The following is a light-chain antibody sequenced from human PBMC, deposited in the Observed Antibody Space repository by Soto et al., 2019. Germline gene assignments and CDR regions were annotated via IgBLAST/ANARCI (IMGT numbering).Light chain of an antibody. CDR3: CSYAGDSTYV. CDR1: SSDVGTYNL. J-gene: IGLJ1*01. CDR2: EVS. V-gene: IGLV2-23*02. Sequence: QSAPTHPASVSGSPGQSITISCTGTSSDVGTYNLVSWFQQHPGKAPRLLIYEVSQRPSGVSSRFSGSKSGNTASLTISGLQAEDEADYYCCSYAGDSTYVFGTGTKVTVL.